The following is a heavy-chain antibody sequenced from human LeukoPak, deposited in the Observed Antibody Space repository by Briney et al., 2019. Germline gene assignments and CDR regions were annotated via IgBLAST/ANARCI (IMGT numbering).Heavy chain of an antibody. CDR3: ARGRTLNYYYMDV. J-gene: IGHJ6*03. CDR2: IKQDGSEK. CDR1: GLTFSSYW. V-gene: IGHV3-7*04. Sequence: GGSLRLSCAASGLTFSSYWMSWVRQAPGKGLEWVANIKQDGSEKYYVDSVKGRFTISRDNAKNSLYLQMNSLRAEDTAVYYCARGRTLNYYYMDVWGKGTTVTVPS.